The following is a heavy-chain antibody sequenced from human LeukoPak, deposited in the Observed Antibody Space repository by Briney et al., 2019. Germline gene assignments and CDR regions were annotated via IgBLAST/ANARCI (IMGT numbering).Heavy chain of an antibody. J-gene: IGHJ4*02. CDR1: GFTFSSYW. D-gene: IGHD6-13*01. V-gene: IGHV3-7*01. CDR2: IKQDGSEK. Sequence: GGSLRLSCAASGFTFSSYWMSWVRQAPGKGLEWVANIKQDGSEKYYVDSVKGRFTISRDNAKNSLYLQMNSLRAEDTAVYYCARDFGIAAAGTVSYWGQGTLVTVSS. CDR3: ARDFGIAAAGTVSY.